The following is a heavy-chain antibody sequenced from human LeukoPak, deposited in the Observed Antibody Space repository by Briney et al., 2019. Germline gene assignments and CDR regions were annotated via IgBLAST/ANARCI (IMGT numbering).Heavy chain of an antibody. CDR1: GYTLTDYY. CDR2: IKTNGGLT. V-gene: IGHV1-2*02. J-gene: IGHJ4*02. Sequence: GSVKVSCKASGYTLTDYYMHWVRQAPGQGLEWMGWIKTNGGLTIFLQKFQGRVTMTSDTSISRAYLELSRLTSDDTAIYYCARDWRGSYQPDFWGQGALVTV. D-gene: IGHD1-26*01. CDR3: ARDWRGSYQPDF.